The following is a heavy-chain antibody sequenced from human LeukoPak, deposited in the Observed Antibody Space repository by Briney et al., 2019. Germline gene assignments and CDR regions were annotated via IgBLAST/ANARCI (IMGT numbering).Heavy chain of an antibody. CDR1: GGSISSGSYY. CDR2: IYTSGST. J-gene: IGHJ4*02. CDR3: ARDRGPSSGYYYIDFDY. Sequence: SQTLSLTCTVSGGSISSGSYYWSWIRQPAGKGLEWIGRIYTSGSTNYNPSLKSRVTISVDTSKNQFSLKLSSVTAADTAVYYCARDRGPSSGYYYIDFDYWGQGTLVTVSS. D-gene: IGHD3-22*01. V-gene: IGHV4-61*02.